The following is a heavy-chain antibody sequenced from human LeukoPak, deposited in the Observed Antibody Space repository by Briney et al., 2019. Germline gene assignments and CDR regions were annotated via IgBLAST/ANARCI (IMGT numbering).Heavy chain of an antibody. D-gene: IGHD3-22*01. Sequence: SETLSLTCAVSGYSISSGYYWGWIRQPPGKGLAWIGSIYYSGSTYYNPSLKSRVTISVDTSKNQFSLKLSSVTAADTAVYYCARRLPYYASSGPSGFDPCGQGTLVTVSS. V-gene: IGHV4-38-2*01. CDR2: IYYSGST. CDR1: GYSISSGYY. J-gene: IGHJ5*02. CDR3: ARRLPYYASSGPSGFDP.